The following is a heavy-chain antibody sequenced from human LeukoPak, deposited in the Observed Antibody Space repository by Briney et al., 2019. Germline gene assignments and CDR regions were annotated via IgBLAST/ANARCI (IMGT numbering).Heavy chain of an antibody. Sequence: KPSETLSLTCTVSGGSISSYYWSWIRQPPGKGVEWIGYIYYSGSTNYNPSLKSRVTISVDTSKNQFSLKLSSVTAADTAVYYCARLYDSSGYYNWLDPWGQGTLVTVSS. CDR2: IYYSGST. V-gene: IGHV4-59*08. CDR3: ARLYDSSGYYNWLDP. J-gene: IGHJ5*02. D-gene: IGHD3-22*01. CDR1: GGSISSYY.